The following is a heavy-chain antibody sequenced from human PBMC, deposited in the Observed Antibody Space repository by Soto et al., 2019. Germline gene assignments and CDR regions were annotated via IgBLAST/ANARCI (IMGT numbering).Heavy chain of an antibody. CDR2: ISWNSGSI. D-gene: IGHD3-3*01. V-gene: IGHV3-9*01. CDR1: GFTFDDYA. Sequence: EVQLVESGGGLVQPGRSLRLSCAASGFTFDDYAMHWVRQAPGKGLEWVSGISWNSGSIGYADSVKGRFTISRDNAKNSLYLQMNSLRAEDTALYYCAKDIARITIFVVVIIPHYYYGMDVWGQGTTVTVSS. J-gene: IGHJ6*02. CDR3: AKDIARITIFVVVIIPHYYYGMDV.